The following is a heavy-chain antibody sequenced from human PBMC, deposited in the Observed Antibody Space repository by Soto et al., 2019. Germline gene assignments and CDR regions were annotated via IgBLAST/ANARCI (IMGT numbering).Heavy chain of an antibody. D-gene: IGHD1-7*01. V-gene: IGHV3-23*01. CDR1: GFTFSSYA. CDR2: ISGSGGRT. Sequence: GGSLRLSCAASGFTFSSYAMSWVRQAPGKGLEWVSGISGSGGRTYYADSVKGRFTISRDNSKNTLYLQMNSLRVEDTSVYYCARRNWNYGAFDIWGQGTMVTVSS. CDR3: ARRNWNYGAFDI. J-gene: IGHJ3*02.